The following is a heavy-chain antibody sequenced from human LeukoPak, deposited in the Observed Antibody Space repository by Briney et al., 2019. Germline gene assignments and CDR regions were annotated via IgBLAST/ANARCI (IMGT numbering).Heavy chain of an antibody. CDR2: VNPNSDGT. J-gene: IGHJ6*02. CDR1: VYTFTDHY. V-gene: IGHV1-2*02. CDR3: ARGHRGSYSGYSYSGIGV. Sequence: ASVKVSCKASVYTFTDHYIHWVRQAPGQGLEWMGWVNPNSDGTNSAQKFQDRLTMTRDTSISTVYLDLSRLRSDDTAVYFCARGHRGSYSGYSYSGIGVWGQGTTVIVSS. D-gene: IGHD1-26*01.